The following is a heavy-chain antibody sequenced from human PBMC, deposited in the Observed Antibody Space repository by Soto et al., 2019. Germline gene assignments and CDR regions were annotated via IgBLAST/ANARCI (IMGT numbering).Heavy chain of an antibody. Sequence: SETLSLTCNVSGVSIGSGDYYWSWIRQPPGKGLEWIGYIYISGTTCYNPSLKSRLTISLDTSRNVFSLKLRSVTAADTAVYYCARVPPPYSFSYDDWGQGTLVTVSS. D-gene: IGHD5-12*01. CDR1: GVSIGSGDYY. J-gene: IGHJ4*02. V-gene: IGHV4-30-4*01. CDR3: ARVPPPYSFSYDD. CDR2: IYISGTT.